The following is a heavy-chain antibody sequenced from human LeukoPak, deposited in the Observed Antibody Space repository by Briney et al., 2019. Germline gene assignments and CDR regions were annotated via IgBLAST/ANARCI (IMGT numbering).Heavy chain of an antibody. V-gene: IGHV1-18*01. Sequence: ASVKVSCKASGYTFTSYGISWARQAPGQGLEWMGWISAYNGNTNYAQKLQGRVTMTTDTSTSTAYMELRSLRSDDTAVYYCARDALDDYVWGSYRYSDYWGQGTLVTVSS. CDR1: GYTFTSYG. J-gene: IGHJ4*02. D-gene: IGHD3-16*02. CDR3: ARDALDDYVWGSYRYSDY. CDR2: ISAYNGNT.